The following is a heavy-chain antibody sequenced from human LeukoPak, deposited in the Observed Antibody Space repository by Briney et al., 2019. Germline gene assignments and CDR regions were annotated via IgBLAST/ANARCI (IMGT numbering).Heavy chain of an antibody. CDR3: ARHPFATPFDY. Sequence: TSETLSLTCTVSGGSLSDNYWSWIRQPPGKGLEWIGYAYYSGHTNYNSSLKSRVTMSLDTSKSQFSLTLSSVTAADTAVYFCARHPFATPFDYWGPGTLVTVSS. CDR2: AYYSGHT. V-gene: IGHV4-59*08. J-gene: IGHJ4*02. CDR1: GGSLSDNY. D-gene: IGHD2-15*01.